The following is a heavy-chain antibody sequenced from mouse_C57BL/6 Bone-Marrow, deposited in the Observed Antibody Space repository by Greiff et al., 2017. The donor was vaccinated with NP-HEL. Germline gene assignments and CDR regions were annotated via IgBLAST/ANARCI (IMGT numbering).Heavy chain of an antibody. Sequence: EVKLVESGGDLVKPGGSLKLSCAASGFTFSSYGMSWVRQTPDKRLEWVATISSGGSYTYYPDSVKGRFTISRDNAKNTLYLQMSSLKSEDTAMYYCARHLGAWFAYWGQGTLVTVSA. D-gene: IGHD4-1*01. CDR3: ARHLGAWFAY. J-gene: IGHJ3*01. CDR1: GFTFSSYG. CDR2: ISSGGSYT. V-gene: IGHV5-6*01.